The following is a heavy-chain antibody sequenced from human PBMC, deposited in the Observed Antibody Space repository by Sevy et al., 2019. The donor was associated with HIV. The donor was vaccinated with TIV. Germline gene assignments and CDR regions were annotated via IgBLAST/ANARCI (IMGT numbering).Heavy chain of an antibody. D-gene: IGHD6-13*01. Sequence: GGSLRLSCAASGFTLSSYWMHWVRQAPGKGLVWVSRVNSDGSSTSYADSVKGRSTISRDNAKNTLYLQMNSLRAEDTAVYYCARGAAAGTFDYWGQGTLVTVSS. V-gene: IGHV3-74*01. CDR1: GFTLSSYW. CDR3: ARGAAAGTFDY. J-gene: IGHJ4*02. CDR2: VNSDGSST.